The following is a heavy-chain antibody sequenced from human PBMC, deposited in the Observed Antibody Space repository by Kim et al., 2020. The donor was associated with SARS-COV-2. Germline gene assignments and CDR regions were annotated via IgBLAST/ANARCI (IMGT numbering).Heavy chain of an antibody. CDR3: ARDLVVVPAANAFDI. J-gene: IGHJ3*02. V-gene: IGHV1-46*01. CDR2: INPSGGST. CDR1: GYTFTSYY. Sequence: ASVKVSCKASGYTFTSYYMHWVRQAPGQGLEWMGIINPSGGSTSYAQKFQGRVTMTRDTSTSTVYMELSSLRSEDTAVYYCARDLVVVPAANAFDIWGQGTVVTVSS. D-gene: IGHD2-2*01.